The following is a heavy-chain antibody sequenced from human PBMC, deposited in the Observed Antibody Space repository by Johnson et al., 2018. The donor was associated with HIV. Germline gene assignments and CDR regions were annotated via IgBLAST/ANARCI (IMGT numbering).Heavy chain of an antibody. CDR1: GFTFNSYA. CDR2: ISYDGSNK. D-gene: IGHD5-18*01. CDR3: AKVLFGYSYGDAFDI. Sequence: QVHLVESGGGVVQPGRSLRLSCAATGFTFNSYAMHWVRQAPGKGLEWVAVISYDGSNKYYADSVKGRFTISRDNSKNTLYLQMNSLRAEDTALYYCAKVLFGYSYGDAFDIWGQGTMVTVSS. V-gene: IGHV3-30*04. J-gene: IGHJ3*02.